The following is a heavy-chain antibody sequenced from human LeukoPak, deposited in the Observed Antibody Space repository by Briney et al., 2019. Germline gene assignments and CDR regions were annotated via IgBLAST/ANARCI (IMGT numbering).Heavy chain of an antibody. D-gene: IGHD2-2*02. V-gene: IGHV1-2*02. CDR3: ARVVVPAAISSFWFDP. Sequence: ASVKVSCKASGYTFTGYYMHWVRQAPGQGLEWMGWNNPNSGGTNYAQKFQGRVTMTRDTSISTAYMELSRLRSDDTAVYYCARVVVPAAISSFWFDPWGQGTLVTVSS. CDR2: NNPNSGGT. CDR1: GYTFTGYY. J-gene: IGHJ5*02.